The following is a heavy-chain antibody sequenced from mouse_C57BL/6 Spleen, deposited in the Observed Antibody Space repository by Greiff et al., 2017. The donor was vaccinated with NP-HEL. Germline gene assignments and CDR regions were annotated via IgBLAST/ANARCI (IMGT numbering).Heavy chain of an antibody. V-gene: IGHV1-80*01. CDR2: IYPGDGDT. Sequence: VQLQQSGAELVKPGASVKISCKASGYAFSSYWMNWVKQRPGKGLEWIGQIYPGDGDTNYNGKFKGKATLTADKSSSTAYMQLSSLTSEDSAVYFCARRGFITTVVDDYWGQGTTLTVSS. CDR1: GYAFSSYW. CDR3: ARRGFITTVVDDY. J-gene: IGHJ2*01. D-gene: IGHD1-1*01.